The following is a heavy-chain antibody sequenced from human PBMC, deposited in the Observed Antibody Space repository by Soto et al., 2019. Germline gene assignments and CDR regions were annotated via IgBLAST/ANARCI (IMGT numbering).Heavy chain of an antibody. Sequence: PGGSLRLSCAASGFTFSGSAMHWVRQDSGKGLEWVGRIRSKANSYATAYAASVKGRFTISRDDSKNTAYLQMNSLKTEDTAVYYCTFNYYYYYMDVWGKGTTVTVSS. CDR2: IRSKANSYAT. CDR3: TFNYYYYYMDV. CDR1: GFTFSGSA. V-gene: IGHV3-73*01. J-gene: IGHJ6*03.